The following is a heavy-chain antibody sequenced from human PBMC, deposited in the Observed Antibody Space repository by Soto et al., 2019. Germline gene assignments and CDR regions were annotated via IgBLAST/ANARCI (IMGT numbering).Heavy chain of an antibody. V-gene: IGHV2-26*01. J-gene: IGHJ6*03. CDR2: IFSNDEK. Sequence: QVTLKESGPVLVNPTETLTLTCTVSGFSLSNARMGVSWIRQPPGKALEWLAHIFSNDEKSYSTSLKSRLTISKDTSKSQVVLTMTNMDPVDTATYYCARGPYYDFWSGYYKGYYYYMDVWGKGTTVTVSS. CDR1: GFSLSNARMG. CDR3: ARGPYYDFWSGYYKGYYYYMDV. D-gene: IGHD3-3*01.